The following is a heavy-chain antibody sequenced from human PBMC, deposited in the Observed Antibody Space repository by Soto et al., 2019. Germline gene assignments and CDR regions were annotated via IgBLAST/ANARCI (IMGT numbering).Heavy chain of an antibody. J-gene: IGHJ3*02. CDR3: ARVCGSGSSRAFDAFDI. Sequence: GASVKVSCKASGYTFTSYYMHWVRQAPGQGLEWMGIINPSGGSTSYAQKFQGRVTMTRDTSTSTVYMELSSLRSEDTAVYYCARVCGSGSSRAFDAFDIWGQGTMVTVSS. D-gene: IGHD3-10*01. CDR1: GYTFTSYY. V-gene: IGHV1-46*01. CDR2: INPSGGST.